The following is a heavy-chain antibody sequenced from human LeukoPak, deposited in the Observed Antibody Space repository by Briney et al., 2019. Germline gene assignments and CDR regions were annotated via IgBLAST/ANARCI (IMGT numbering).Heavy chain of an antibody. Sequence: PGGSLRLSCAASGFTFSSYAMHWVRQAPGKGLEWVAVISYDGSNKYYADSVKGRFTISRDNSKNTLYLQMNSLRAEDTAVYSCARDLYGSWGQGTLVTVSS. D-gene: IGHD4-17*01. CDR3: ARDLYGS. CDR2: ISYDGSNK. V-gene: IGHV3-30-3*01. J-gene: IGHJ4*02. CDR1: GFTFSSYA.